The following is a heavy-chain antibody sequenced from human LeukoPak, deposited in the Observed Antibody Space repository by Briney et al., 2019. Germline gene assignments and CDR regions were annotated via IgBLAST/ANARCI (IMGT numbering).Heavy chain of an antibody. CDR3: ARGDSAYRSGCYWPT. J-gene: IGHJ5*02. D-gene: IGHD6-19*01. CDR1: GYSFTTYW. Sequence: GESLKISCQGSGYSFTTYWIGWVRQMPGKGLEWMGIIYPGDSDTRYSPAFQGQVTISADKSISTAYLQWSSLKASDSAMYYCARGDSAYRSGCYWPTWGQGTLVTVSS. CDR2: IYPGDSDT. V-gene: IGHV5-51*01.